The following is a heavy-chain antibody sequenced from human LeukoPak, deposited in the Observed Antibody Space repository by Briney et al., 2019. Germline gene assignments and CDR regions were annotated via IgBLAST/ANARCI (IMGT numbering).Heavy chain of an antibody. CDR1: GGSISSGGYY. J-gene: IGHJ3*02. D-gene: IGHD6-13*01. CDR2: IYYSGST. Sequence: SETLSLTCTVSGGSISSGGYYWSWIRQHPGKGLEWIGYIYYSGSTYYNPSLKSRVTISVDTSKNQFSLKLSSVTAADTAVYYCASKRYSSSLPYGPGAFDIWGQGTMVTASS. CDR3: ASKRYSSSLPYGPGAFDI. V-gene: IGHV4-31*03.